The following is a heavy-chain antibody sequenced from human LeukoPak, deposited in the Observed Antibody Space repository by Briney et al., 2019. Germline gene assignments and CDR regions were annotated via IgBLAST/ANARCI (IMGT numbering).Heavy chain of an antibody. J-gene: IGHJ4*02. V-gene: IGHV4-30-2*01. Sequence: SQTLSLTCAVSGGSISSGGYSWSWLRQPPGKGLEWIGYIYHSGSTYYNPSLKSRVTISVDRSKNQFSLKLSSVTAADTAVYYCARVQAAAGIDYWGQGTLVTVSS. CDR3: ARVQAAAGIDY. D-gene: IGHD6-13*01. CDR1: GGSISSGGYS. CDR2: IYHSGST.